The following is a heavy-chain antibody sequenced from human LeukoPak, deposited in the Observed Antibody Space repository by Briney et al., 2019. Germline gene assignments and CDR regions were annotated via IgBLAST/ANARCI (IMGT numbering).Heavy chain of an antibody. V-gene: IGHV4-38-2*01. CDR1: GYSISSGYY. J-gene: IGHJ4*02. D-gene: IGHD1-26*01. CDR2: IYHSGST. CDR3: ARIDSGSYSGLFDY. Sequence: PSETLSLTCAVSGYSISSGYYWGWIRPPSGKGLEWIGSIYHSGSTYYNPSLKSRVTISVDTSKNHFSLKLSSVTAADTAVYYCARIDSGSYSGLFDYWGQGTLVTVSS.